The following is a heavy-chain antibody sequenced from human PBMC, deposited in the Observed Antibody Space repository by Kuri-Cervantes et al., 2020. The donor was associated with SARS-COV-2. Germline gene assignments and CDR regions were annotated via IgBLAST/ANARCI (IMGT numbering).Heavy chain of an antibody. J-gene: IGHJ4*02. CDR1: GFTFSSYA. CDR2: ISSNGGST. D-gene: IGHD2-15*01. Sequence: GGSLRLSCSASGFTFSSYAMHWVRQAPGKGLEYVSAISSNGGSTNYADSVKGRFTISRDNSKNTLYLQMNTLKTEDTAVYYCARDMPLLSSYLEVGLGDYWGQGTLVTVSS. CDR3: ARDMPLLSSYLEVGLGDY. V-gene: IGHV3-64*04.